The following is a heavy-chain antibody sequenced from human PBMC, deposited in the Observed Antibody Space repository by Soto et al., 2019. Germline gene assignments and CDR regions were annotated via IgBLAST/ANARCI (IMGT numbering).Heavy chain of an antibody. J-gene: IGHJ4*02. CDR3: VRDYDSSGFYSGH. Sequence: LRLSCAASGFTFSSYWMHWVRQSPGKGLVWVSQIDSDGRSTTYADTVKGRFTVSRDNAKNKLFLQMNSLRAEDTAVYYCVRDYDSSGFYSGHWGQGTLVTVS. D-gene: IGHD3-22*01. V-gene: IGHV3-74*03. CDR2: IDSDGRST. CDR1: GFTFSSYW.